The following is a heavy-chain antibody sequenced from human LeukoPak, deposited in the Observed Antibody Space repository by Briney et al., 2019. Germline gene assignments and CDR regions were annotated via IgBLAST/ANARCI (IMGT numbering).Heavy chain of an antibody. CDR1: GFTFSSYA. Sequence: GGSLRLSCAAPGFTFSSYAMSWVRQAPGKGLEWVSDISGSGGSGSTYYADSVKGRFTISRDNAQNSLYLQMNSLRAEDTALYYCAKDPSYSSSSSLFDYWGQGTLVTVSS. CDR3: AKDPSYSSSSSLFDY. V-gene: IGHV3-23*01. CDR2: ISGSGGSGST. J-gene: IGHJ4*02. D-gene: IGHD6-13*01.